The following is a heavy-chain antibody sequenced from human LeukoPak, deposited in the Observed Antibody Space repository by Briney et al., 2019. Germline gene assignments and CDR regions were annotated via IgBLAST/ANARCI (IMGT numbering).Heavy chain of an antibody. Sequence: SETLSLTCTVSGGSISSSSYYWGWIRQPPGKGLEWIGYIYYSGSTNYNPSLKSRVTISVDTSKNQFSLKLSSVTAADTAVYYCAKHRGGDYRAFDIWGQATMVTVSS. J-gene: IGHJ3*02. D-gene: IGHD2-21*02. CDR3: AKHRGGDYRAFDI. V-gene: IGHV4-61*05. CDR1: GGSISSSSYY. CDR2: IYYSGST.